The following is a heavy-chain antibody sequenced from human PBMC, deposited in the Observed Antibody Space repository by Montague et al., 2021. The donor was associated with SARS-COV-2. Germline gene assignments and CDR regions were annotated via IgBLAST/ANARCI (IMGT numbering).Heavy chain of an antibody. CDR1: SGSIISSGYY. V-gene: IGHV4-39*01. D-gene: IGHD2-15*01. J-gene: IGHJ4*02. CDR3: ATRTRYPQNDFGF. Sequence: SETLSLTCSVSSGSIISSGYYWGWIRQPPGKGLEWIGNIYNGGTTFYNPSLKSRVTIFVDTSKNQFSLKLSSVTAADTAVYYCATRTRYPQNDFGFWGPGTLVTVSS. CDR2: IYNGGTT.